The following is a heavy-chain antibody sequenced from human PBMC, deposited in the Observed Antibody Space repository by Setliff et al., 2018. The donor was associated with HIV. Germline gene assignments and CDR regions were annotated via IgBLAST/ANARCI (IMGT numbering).Heavy chain of an antibody. CDR3: TTASDSTNYDDGFDL. CDR2: IQSNSIGGTI. Sequence: GGSLRLSCAAPGFTFTNAWMTWVRQAPGKGLEWLGRIQSNSIGGTILYGASVKGRFTISRDDSTNTLYLQMNSLRTEDTALYYCTTASDSTNYDDGFDLWGQGTMVTVSS. CDR1: GFTFTNAW. D-gene: IGHD4-4*01. J-gene: IGHJ3*01. V-gene: IGHV3-15*01.